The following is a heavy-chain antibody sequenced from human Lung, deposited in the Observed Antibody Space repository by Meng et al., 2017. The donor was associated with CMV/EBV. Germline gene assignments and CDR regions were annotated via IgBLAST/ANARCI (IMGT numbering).Heavy chain of an antibody. D-gene: IGHD1-26*01. J-gene: IGHJ3*02. CDR1: GFTFDDYG. V-gene: IGHV3-20*04. CDR2: IRWNGETT. Sequence: SCAASGFTFDDYGINWVRQAPGKGLEWVPGIRWNGETTAYTDSVRGRFTISRDNAKKSLHLQMNSLRAEDTALYYCARAVGPTIADALDIWGQGTLVTVSS. CDR3: ARAVGPTIADALDI.